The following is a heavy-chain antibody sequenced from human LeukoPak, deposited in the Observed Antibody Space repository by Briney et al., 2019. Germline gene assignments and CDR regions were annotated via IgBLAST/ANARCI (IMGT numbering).Heavy chain of an antibody. D-gene: IGHD5-12*01. J-gene: IGHJ4*02. CDR3: ARARPSMWIDY. V-gene: IGHV3-30*04. Sequence: GGSLRLSCAASGFTYSNYAMNWVRQAPGKGLEWVAVISYDGSDKFYADSVKGRFTISRDSSKNTLYLQMNSLRPEDTAVYYCARARPSMWIDYWGQGTLVTVSS. CDR2: ISYDGSDK. CDR1: GFTYSNYA.